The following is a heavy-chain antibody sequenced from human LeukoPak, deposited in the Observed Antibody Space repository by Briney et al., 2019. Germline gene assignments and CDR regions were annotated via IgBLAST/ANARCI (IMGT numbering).Heavy chain of an antibody. V-gene: IGHV5-51*01. D-gene: IGHD6-6*01. CDR2: IYPGDSDT. CDR3: ARSQAPYYYYYGMDV. CDR1: GYSFTTYW. Sequence: GESLKISCQGSGYSFTTYWIGWVRQMPGKGLECMGIIYPGDSDTRYSPSFRGQVTISADKSINTAYLQWSSLKASVTAMYYCARSQAPYYYYYGMDVWGQGTTVTVSS. J-gene: IGHJ6*02.